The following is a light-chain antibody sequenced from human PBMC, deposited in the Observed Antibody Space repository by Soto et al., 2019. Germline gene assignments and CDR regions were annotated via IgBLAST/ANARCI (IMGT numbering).Light chain of an antibody. CDR3: AAWDDSLSGPV. CDR2: SNN. Sequence: QSVLTQPPSASGTPGQRVTISCSGTSSNIGSNYLYWYQQLPRTAPQLLIYSNNHRPSGVPDRFSASKSGTSASLAISGLRSEDEEDYYCAAWDDSLSGPVFGGGTKLTVL. V-gene: IGLV1-47*02. CDR1: SSNIGSNY. J-gene: IGLJ3*02.